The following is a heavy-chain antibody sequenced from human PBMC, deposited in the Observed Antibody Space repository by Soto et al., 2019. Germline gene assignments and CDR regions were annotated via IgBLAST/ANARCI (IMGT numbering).Heavy chain of an antibody. V-gene: IGHV3-21*01. J-gene: IGHJ6*02. CDR3: ARERGSSGLDV. Sequence: VRLVESGGGLVKPGESLRLSCAASGFTFSHYSMNWVRQAPGKGLEWVSSISSTSSFIYNADSVRGRFTTSRDNAKYSLFLQMNSLRGDDTGVYYCARERGSSGLDVWGQGATVIVSS. CDR2: ISSTSSFI. CDR1: GFTFSHYS. D-gene: IGHD3-16*02.